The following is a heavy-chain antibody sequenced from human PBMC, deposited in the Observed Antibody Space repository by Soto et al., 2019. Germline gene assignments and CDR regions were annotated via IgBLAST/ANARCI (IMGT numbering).Heavy chain of an antibody. J-gene: IGHJ2*01. Sequence: GGSLRLSCAASGFTFSRYWMSWVRQAPGKGLEWVANIQRDGIDKYYVDSVKGRFTISRDNAKNSLYLQINSLRAEDTAVYYCARDFFTGLGASWSFDLWCRGTLVTVYS. D-gene: IGHD3-16*01. CDR1: GFTFSRYW. V-gene: IGHV3-7*03. CDR2: IQRDGIDK. CDR3: ARDFFTGLGASWSFDL.